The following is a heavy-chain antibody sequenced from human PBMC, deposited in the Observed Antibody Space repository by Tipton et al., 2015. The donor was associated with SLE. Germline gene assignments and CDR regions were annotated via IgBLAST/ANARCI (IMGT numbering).Heavy chain of an antibody. D-gene: IGHD3-10*01. V-gene: IGHV4-59*11. CDR3: ASTYYYGSGSYYPFDY. J-gene: IGHJ4*02. Sequence: TLSLTCTVSGGSISSHYWSWIRQPPGKGLEWIGYIYYSGSTNYNPSLKSRVTISVDTSKNQFSLKLSSVTAADTAVYYCASTYYYGSGSYYPFDYWGQGTLVTVSS. CDR2: IYYSGST. CDR1: GGSISSHY.